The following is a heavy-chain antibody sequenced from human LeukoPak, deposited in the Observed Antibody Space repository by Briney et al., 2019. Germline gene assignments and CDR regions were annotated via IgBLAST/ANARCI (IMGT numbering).Heavy chain of an antibody. V-gene: IGHV1-69*01. CDR2: IIPIFGTA. D-gene: IGHD3-3*01. Sequence: ASVKVSCKASGGTFSSYAISWVRQAPGQGLEWMGGIIPIFGTANCAQKFQGRVTITADESTSTAYMELSSLRSEDTAVYYCARDTDNDFWSGYRQVDPWGQGTLVTVSS. J-gene: IGHJ5*02. CDR3: ARDTDNDFWSGYRQVDP. CDR1: GGTFSSYA.